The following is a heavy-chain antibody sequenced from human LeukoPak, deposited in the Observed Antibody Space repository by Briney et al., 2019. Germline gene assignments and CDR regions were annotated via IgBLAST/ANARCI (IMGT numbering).Heavy chain of an antibody. Sequence: SETLSLTCAVSGYSISSGYYWGWIRQPPGKGLEWIGSIYHSGSTYYNPSLKSRVTISVDTSKNQFSLKLSSVTAADTAVYYCARERDYVWGSYHPKVDYWGQGTLVTVSS. CDR3: ARERDYVWGSYHPKVDY. CDR2: IYHSGST. CDR1: GYSISSGYY. D-gene: IGHD3-16*02. V-gene: IGHV4-38-2*02. J-gene: IGHJ4*02.